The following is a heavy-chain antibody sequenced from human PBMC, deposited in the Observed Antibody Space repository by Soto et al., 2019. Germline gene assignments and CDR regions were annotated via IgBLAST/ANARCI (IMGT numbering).Heavy chain of an antibody. D-gene: IGHD5-12*01. CDR1: GFTFSDHY. CDR2: VRNKANSYTT. J-gene: IGHJ4*02. V-gene: IGHV3-72*01. Sequence: EVQLVESGGGLVQPGGSLRLSCAASGFTFSDHYMDWVRQAPGKGLEWVGRVRNKANSYTTEYAASVKGRFTISRDDSKNSLYLQMNSLKTEDTALYYCCRTRGYSQGWNFDCWGQGTRVTVSS. CDR3: CRTRGYSQGWNFDC.